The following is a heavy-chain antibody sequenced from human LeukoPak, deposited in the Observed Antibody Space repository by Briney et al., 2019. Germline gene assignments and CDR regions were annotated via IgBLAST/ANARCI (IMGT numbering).Heavy chain of an antibody. J-gene: IGHJ3*02. CDR1: GGTFSSYA. Sequence: SVKVSCKASGGTFSSYAISWVRQAPGQGLEWMGGIIPIFGTANYAQKFQGRVTITADESTSTAYMELSSLRSEDTAVYYCAKVFGSSWTRGAFDIWGQGTMVTVSS. CDR3: AKVFGSSWTRGAFDI. D-gene: IGHD6-13*01. CDR2: IIPIFGTA. V-gene: IGHV1-69*13.